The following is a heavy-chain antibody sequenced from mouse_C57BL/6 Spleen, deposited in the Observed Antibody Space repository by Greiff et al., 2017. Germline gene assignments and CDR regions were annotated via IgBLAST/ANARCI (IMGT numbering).Heavy chain of an antibody. Sequence: QVQLQQSGPELVKPGASVKISCKASGYAFSSSWMNWVKQRPGKGLEWIGRIYPGDGDTNYNGKFKGKATLTADKSSSTAYMQLSSLTSEDSAVXFCFLYYYGSSLAWFAYWGEETLVTVSA. J-gene: IGHJ3*01. CDR1: GYAFSSSW. CDR3: FLYYYGSSLAWFAY. CDR2: IYPGDGDT. D-gene: IGHD1-1*01. V-gene: IGHV1-82*01.